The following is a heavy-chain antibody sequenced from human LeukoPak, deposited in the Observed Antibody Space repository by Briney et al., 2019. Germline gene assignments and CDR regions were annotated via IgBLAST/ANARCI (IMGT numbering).Heavy chain of an antibody. J-gene: IGHJ4*02. D-gene: IGHD3-10*01. V-gene: IGHV4-59*01. CDR1: GGSISSYY. CDR2: IYHNGNT. Sequence: SETLSLTCTVSGGSISSYYWSWIRQSPGKGLEWIGYIYHNGNTNYNPSLKSRVTISIDTSKNEFSLKLTSVIAADTAVYFCAREANYYGSGSYFEGTFDYWGQGSLVTVSS. CDR3: AREANYYGSGSYFEGTFDY.